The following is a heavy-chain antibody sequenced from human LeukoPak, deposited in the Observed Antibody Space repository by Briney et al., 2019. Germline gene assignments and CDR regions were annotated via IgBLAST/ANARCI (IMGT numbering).Heavy chain of an antibody. Sequence: SETLSLTCTVSGGSISSGGYYWSWIRQHPGKGLEWIGYIYYSGSTYYNPSPKSRVTISVDTSKNQFSLKLSSVTAADTAVYYCARAYDSSGYLEWFDPWGQGTLVTVSS. J-gene: IGHJ5*02. CDR3: ARAYDSSGYLEWFDP. D-gene: IGHD3-22*01. CDR1: GGSISSGGYY. CDR2: IYYSGST. V-gene: IGHV4-31*03.